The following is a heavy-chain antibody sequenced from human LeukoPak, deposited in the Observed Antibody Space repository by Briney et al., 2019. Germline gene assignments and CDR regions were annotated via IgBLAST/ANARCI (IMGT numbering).Heavy chain of an antibody. Sequence: GGSLRLSCAASGFTFGSYWMSWVRQAPGEGLEWVSAFSGSGGTTYYADSVKGRFTISRDNSKNTLYLQMNSLRAEDTAVYYCAKTPLSTSCYDYWGQGTLVTVSS. CDR1: GFTFGSYW. V-gene: IGHV3-23*01. D-gene: IGHD2-2*01. J-gene: IGHJ4*02. CDR2: FSGSGGTT. CDR3: AKTPLSTSCYDY.